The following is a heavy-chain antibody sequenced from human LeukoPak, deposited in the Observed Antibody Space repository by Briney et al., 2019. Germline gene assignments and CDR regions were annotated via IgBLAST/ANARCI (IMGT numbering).Heavy chain of an antibody. CDR3: AKDNNIVVMVAASDY. CDR1: GFTFSSYA. V-gene: IGHV3-23*01. J-gene: IGHJ4*02. CDR2: ISGSGGST. Sequence: GGSLRLSCAASGFTFSSYAMSWVRQAPGKGLEWVSAISGSGGSTYYADSVKGRFTISKDNSKNTLYLQMNSLRAEDTAVYYCAKDNNIVVMVAASDYWGQGTLVTVSS. D-gene: IGHD2-15*01.